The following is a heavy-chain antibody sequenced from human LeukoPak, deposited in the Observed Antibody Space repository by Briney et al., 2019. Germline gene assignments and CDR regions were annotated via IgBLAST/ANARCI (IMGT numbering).Heavy chain of an antibody. J-gene: IGHJ3*02. CDR1: GFTFRNHG. CDR3: ASGEDSSGYYPLGSDAFDI. Sequence: GGSLRLSCAASGFTFRNHGMHWVRQAPGKGLEWVSYISSSSSTIYYADSVKGRFTISRDNAKNSLYLQMNSLRAEDTAVYYCASGEDSSGYYPLGSDAFDIWGQGTMVTVSS. V-gene: IGHV3-48*01. CDR2: ISSSSSTI. D-gene: IGHD3-22*01.